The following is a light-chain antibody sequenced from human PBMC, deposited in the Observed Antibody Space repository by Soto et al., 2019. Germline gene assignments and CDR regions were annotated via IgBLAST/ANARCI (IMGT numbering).Light chain of an antibody. Sequence: EIVLTQSPATLSLPPGERATLSCRASQSLTSYLAWYQQKRGQAPRLLIYDASKRATGIPARFSGSASGTDVTISSSSLEPEDFAVYSCQQRSDWPLTFGGGTKVEIK. CDR2: DAS. CDR3: QQRSDWPLT. V-gene: IGKV3-11*01. CDR1: QSLTSY. J-gene: IGKJ4*01.